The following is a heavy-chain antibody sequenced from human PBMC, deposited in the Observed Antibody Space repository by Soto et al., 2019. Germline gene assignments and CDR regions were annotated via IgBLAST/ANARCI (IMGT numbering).Heavy chain of an antibody. CDR3: AKKSYCCAGDRGPLDI. CDR2: ISGKGDTT. J-gene: IGHJ3*02. V-gene: IGHV3-23*01. D-gene: IGHD3-10*01. CDR1: GFRFSGYA. Sequence: EVQLLESGGGLVQPGGSLRLSCAASGFRFSGYAMNWVRQAPGKGLEWVSVISGKGDTTFYADSVKGRLTISRDNSRNTLYLQMNSLRAEDTAVYYCAKKSYCCAGDRGPLDIWGQGTMVTVSS.